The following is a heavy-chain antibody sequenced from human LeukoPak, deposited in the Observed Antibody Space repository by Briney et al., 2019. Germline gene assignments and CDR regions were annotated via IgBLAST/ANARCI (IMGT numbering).Heavy chain of an antibody. CDR1: GGSISSSSYY. V-gene: IGHV4-39*07. CDR2: IYYSGST. J-gene: IGHJ3*02. D-gene: IGHD2-2*01. CDR3: ARATSGDGVPGDAFDI. Sequence: KPSETLSLTCTVSGGSISSSSYYWGWIRQPPGKGLEWIGSIYYSGSTYYNPSLKSRVTISVDTSKNQFSLKLSSVTAADTAVYYCARATSGDGVPGDAFDIWGQGTMVTVSS.